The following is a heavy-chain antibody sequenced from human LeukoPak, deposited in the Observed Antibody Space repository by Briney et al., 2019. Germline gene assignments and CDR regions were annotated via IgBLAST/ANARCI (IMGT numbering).Heavy chain of an antibody. Sequence: GGSLRLSCGASGFTFSSHWMSWVRQAPGTGLEWLANIKYDGSRKYYVDSVKGRFTISRDNTKNSLYLQMNSLRAEDTAVYYCGRDGVTSSVDYWGQGTLVTVSS. CDR2: IKYDGSRK. CDR3: GRDGVTSSVDY. CDR1: GFTFSSHW. V-gene: IGHV3-7*01. D-gene: IGHD2-21*02. J-gene: IGHJ4*02.